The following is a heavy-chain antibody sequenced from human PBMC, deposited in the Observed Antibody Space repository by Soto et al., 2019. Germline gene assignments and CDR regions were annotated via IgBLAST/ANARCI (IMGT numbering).Heavy chain of an antibody. CDR2: IKIKTDGGTA. D-gene: IGHD1-26*01. Sequence: EVQLVESGGGLVKPGGSLRLSCAASGFTFSQAWMNWVRQAPDKGLEWVGRIKIKTDGGTADYAAPVKGRFTISRDDSENTLYLQMNSLKTEDTAVYYCTTEGGYSGSYWGLCYWGQGTLVTVSS. CDR1: GFTFSQAW. V-gene: IGHV3-15*07. J-gene: IGHJ4*02. CDR3: TTEGGYSGSYWGLCY.